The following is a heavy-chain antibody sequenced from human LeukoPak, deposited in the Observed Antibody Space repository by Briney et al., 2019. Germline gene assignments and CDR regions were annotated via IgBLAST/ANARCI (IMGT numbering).Heavy chain of an antibody. CDR1: GYRFISYS. D-gene: IGHD6-19*01. J-gene: IGHJ4*02. CDR2: FNTVNGKT. CDR3: ARAVKYRSGPLTDLFPYYFDY. Sequence: KIPCKGSGYRFISYSIGWAGQPPGKSLDWMGLFNTVNGKTKYSQEFQGRVTITRDTSRNTAYMELSSLRSEDMAVYYCARAVKYRSGPLTDLFPYYFDYWGQGTLVTVSS. V-gene: IGHV1-3*03.